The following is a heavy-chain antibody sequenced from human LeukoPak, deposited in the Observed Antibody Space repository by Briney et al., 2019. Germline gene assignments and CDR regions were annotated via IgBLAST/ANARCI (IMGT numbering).Heavy chain of an antibody. CDR3: ARDLGGYSSSWYLSFSNSYFDY. V-gene: IGHV3-48*01. D-gene: IGHD6-13*01. CDR2: ITGSGTTI. CDR1: GFIFSDYS. Sequence: GGSLRLSCAASGFIFSDYSMNWVRQAPGQGLEWLSYITGSGTTIYYADSVKGRFTISRDNSKNTLYLQMNSLRAEDTAVYYCARDLGGYSSSWYLSFSNSYFDYWGQGTLVTVSS. J-gene: IGHJ4*02.